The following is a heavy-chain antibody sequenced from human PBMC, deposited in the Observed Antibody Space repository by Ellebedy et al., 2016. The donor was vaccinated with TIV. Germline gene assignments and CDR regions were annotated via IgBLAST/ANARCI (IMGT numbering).Heavy chain of an antibody. Sequence: PGGSLRLSCAASGFTFSVAWMTWVRQAPGKGLEWVGRIKSKTDGGTTDYATPVKVRLTISRDDSKNTLYLQMNSRKTEDTAVYYCTTEGHIYKVDYWGQGTLVTVSS. D-gene: IGHD1-1*01. CDR2: IKSKTDGGTT. J-gene: IGHJ4*02. CDR3: TTEGHIYKVDY. V-gene: IGHV3-15*01. CDR1: GFTFSVAW.